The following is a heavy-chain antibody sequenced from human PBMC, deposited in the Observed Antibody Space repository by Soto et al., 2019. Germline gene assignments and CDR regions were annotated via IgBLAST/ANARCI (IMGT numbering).Heavy chain of an antibody. J-gene: IGHJ4*01. D-gene: IGHD5-18*01. V-gene: IGHV7-4-1*01. CDR1: GYTFTSYA. CDR2: INTNTGNP. Sequence: QVQLVQSGSELKKPGASVKVSCKASGYTFTSYAMNWVRPAPGQGLEWMGWINTNTGNPPYAEGFTGRFVYSLDTAVSTSYLQICSLKAEDTAVYYFARDDEDTAMKLWGHGNLVTVSS. CDR3: ARDDEDTAMKL.